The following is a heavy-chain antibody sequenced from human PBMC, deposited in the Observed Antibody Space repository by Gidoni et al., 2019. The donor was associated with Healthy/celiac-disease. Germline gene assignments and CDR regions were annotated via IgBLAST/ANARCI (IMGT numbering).Heavy chain of an antibody. CDR3: AREAAGHGQNNRRNDY. V-gene: IGHV3-66*01. CDR2: IYSGGST. D-gene: IGHD6-13*01. J-gene: IGHJ4*02. Sequence: EVQLVESGGGLVQPGGSLRLSCAASGFPVSSNYMSWVRQAPGKGLEWVSVIYSGGSTYYADSVKGRFTISRDNSKNTLYLQMNSLRAEDTAVYYCAREAAGHGQNNRRNDYWGQGTLVTVSS. CDR1: GFPVSSNY.